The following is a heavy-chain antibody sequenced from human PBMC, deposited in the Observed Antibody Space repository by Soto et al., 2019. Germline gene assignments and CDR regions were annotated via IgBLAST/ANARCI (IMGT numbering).Heavy chain of an antibody. CDR1: GFSLSTSGVG. CDR2: IYWNDDK. CDR3: AHRGNENYYDSSGYYYVLSFDY. D-gene: IGHD3-22*01. J-gene: IGHJ4*02. Sequence: SGPTLVNPTQTLTLTCTFSGFSLSTSGVGVGWIRQPPGKALEWLALIYWNDDKRYSPSLKSRLTITKDTSKNQVVLTMTNIDPVDTATYYCAHRGNENYYDSSGYYYVLSFDYWGQGTLVTVSS. V-gene: IGHV2-5*01.